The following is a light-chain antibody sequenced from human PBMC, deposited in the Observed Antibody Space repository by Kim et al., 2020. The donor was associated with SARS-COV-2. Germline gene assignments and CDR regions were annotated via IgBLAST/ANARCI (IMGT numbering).Light chain of an antibody. CDR3: ATWDDDLNGWV. J-gene: IGLJ3*02. CDR1: YSNIGTNF. CDR2: NNN. V-gene: IGLV1-44*01. Sequence: GQKVAVSCSGPYSNIGTNFVNWYQQIPGSAPKLLIYNNNERPAGLPDRFSGSKSATSASLVISGLQSEDEAHYYCATWDDDLNGWVFGGGTQLTVL.